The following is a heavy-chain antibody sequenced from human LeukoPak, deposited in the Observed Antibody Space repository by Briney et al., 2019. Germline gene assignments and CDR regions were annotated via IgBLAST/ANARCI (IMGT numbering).Heavy chain of an antibody. D-gene: IGHD3-22*01. Sequence: SETLSLTCTVSGGSISSGGYYWSWIRQHPGKGLEWIGYIYYSGSTYYNPFLKSRVTISVDTSKNQFSLKLSSVTAADTAVYYCARALDTYYYDSTRYFDYWGQGTLVTVSS. V-gene: IGHV4-31*03. J-gene: IGHJ4*02. CDR1: GGSISSGGYY. CDR2: IYYSGST. CDR3: ARALDTYYYDSTRYFDY.